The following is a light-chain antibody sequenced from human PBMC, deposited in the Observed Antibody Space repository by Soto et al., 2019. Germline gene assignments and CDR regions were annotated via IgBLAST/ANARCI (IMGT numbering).Light chain of an antibody. CDR3: CSFAVTGTKYV. V-gene: IGLV2-23*01. CDR1: SSNIGSYNL. CDR2: EGS. J-gene: IGLJ1*01. Sequence: QAVVTQPASVSGSLGQSITISCIGTSSNIGSYNLVSWYQHQPGKAPKIMIFEGSKRPSGVSNRFSGSRSGNTASLTISGLPAEDEADYYCCSFAVTGTKYVFGTGTKLTVL.